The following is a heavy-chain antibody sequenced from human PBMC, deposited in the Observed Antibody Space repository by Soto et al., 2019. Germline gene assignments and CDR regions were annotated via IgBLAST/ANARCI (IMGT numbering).Heavy chain of an antibody. J-gene: IGHJ4*02. CDR1: GGTFSSHA. V-gene: IGHV1-18*01. Sequence: ASVKVSCKASGGTFSSHAISWVRQAPGQGLEWMGGISPHNGNAKYAQKFQDRVTMTADTAASTVHMELRSLRSDDTAVFYCARDRSGWYDFWGQGTLVTVSS. CDR3: ARDRSGWYDF. CDR2: ISPHNGNA. D-gene: IGHD6-19*01.